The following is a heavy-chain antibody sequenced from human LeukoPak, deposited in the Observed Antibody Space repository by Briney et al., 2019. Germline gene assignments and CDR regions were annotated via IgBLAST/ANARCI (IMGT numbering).Heavy chain of an antibody. V-gene: IGHV3-23*01. CDR1: GFTFRGAA. J-gene: IGHJ3*01. Sequence: PGGSLRLSCAVSGFTFRGAAMTWVRLAPGKGLEWVSLISSSGNNAYYADSVKGRFTISRDNSKNTLSLQMNSLRVEDTAIYYCAKDIQLSTWGLGTRVTVSS. D-gene: IGHD5-24*01. CDR2: ISSSGNNA. CDR3: AKDIQLST.